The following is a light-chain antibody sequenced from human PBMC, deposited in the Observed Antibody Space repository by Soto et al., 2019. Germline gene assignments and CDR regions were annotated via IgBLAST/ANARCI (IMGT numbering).Light chain of an antibody. J-gene: IGKJ4*01. CDR1: QSISRF. CDR2: AAS. Sequence: DIQMTQSPSSLSASVGDRVTITCRASQSISRFLNWYHQKPGKAPKLLIYAASSLQSGVPSRFSGSGSGTDFTLTISSLQPEDFATYFWQQGSTTPLTFGGGTKVEIK. CDR3: QQGSTTPLT. V-gene: IGKV1-39*01.